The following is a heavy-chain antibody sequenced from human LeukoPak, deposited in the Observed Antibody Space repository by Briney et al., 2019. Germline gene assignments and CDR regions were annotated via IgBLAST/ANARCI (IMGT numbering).Heavy chain of an antibody. CDR3: ARVEPAVSYNWFDP. Sequence: SETLSLTCAVYGGSFSGYYWSWIRQLPGKGLEWIGEINHSGSTNYNPSLKSRVTISVDTSKNQFSLKLSSVTAADTAVYYCARVEPAVSYNWFDPWGQGTLVTVSS. D-gene: IGHD2-2*01. V-gene: IGHV4-34*01. CDR1: GGSFSGYY. J-gene: IGHJ5*02. CDR2: INHSGST.